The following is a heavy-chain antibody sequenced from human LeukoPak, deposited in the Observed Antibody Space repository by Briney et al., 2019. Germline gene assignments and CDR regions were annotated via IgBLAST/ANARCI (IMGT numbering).Heavy chain of an antibody. Sequence: ASVKVSCKASGYTFTSYGISWVRQAPGQGLEWMGWISAYNGNTNYAQKLQGRVTMTTDTSTSTAYMELRNLRSGDTAVYYCARGGPAARLITFGGVTDYWGQGTLVTVSS. J-gene: IGHJ4*02. CDR2: ISAYNGNT. CDR3: ARGGPAARLITFGGVTDY. CDR1: GYTFTSYG. D-gene: IGHD3-16*01. V-gene: IGHV1-18*01.